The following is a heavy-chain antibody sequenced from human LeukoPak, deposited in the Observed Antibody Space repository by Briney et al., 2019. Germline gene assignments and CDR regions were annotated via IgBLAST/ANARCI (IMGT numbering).Heavy chain of an antibody. V-gene: IGHV3-21*01. CDR1: GITFSNYN. CDR3: AELGITMIGGV. J-gene: IGHJ6*04. Sequence: GGSLRLSCAAPGITFSNYNMNWVRQAPGKGLEWISAITSSSSYTFYADSVKGRFTISRDNAQNSLYLQMNSLRAEDTAVYYCAELGITMIGGVWGKGTTVTISS. D-gene: IGHD3-10*02. CDR2: ITSSSSYT.